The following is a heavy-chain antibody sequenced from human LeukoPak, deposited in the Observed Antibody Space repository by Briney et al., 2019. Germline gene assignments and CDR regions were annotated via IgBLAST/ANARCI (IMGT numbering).Heavy chain of an antibody. CDR1: GGSFSGYY. Sequence: SETLSLTCAVYGGSFSGYYWSWIRQPPGKGLELIGEINHSGSTNYNPSLKSRFSISVDTSTNQFSLKLSSVTAADTAVYYCARVGTIVPYYYYYYMDVWGKGPTVTVSS. D-gene: IGHD3-3*01. J-gene: IGHJ6*03. V-gene: IGHV4-34*01. CDR2: INHSGST. CDR3: ARVGTIVPYYYYYYMDV.